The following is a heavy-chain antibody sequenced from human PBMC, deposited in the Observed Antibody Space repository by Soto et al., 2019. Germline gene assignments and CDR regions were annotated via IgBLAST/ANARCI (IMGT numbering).Heavy chain of an antibody. CDR3: ARSYFYRIAARPDARGDFDY. V-gene: IGHV3-33*01. J-gene: IGHJ4*02. CDR1: GFTFSSYG. Sequence: GGSLRLSCAASGFTFSSYGMHWVRQAPGKGLEWVAVIWYDGSNKYYADSVKGRFTISRDNSKNTLYLQMNSLRAEDTAVYYCARSYFYRIAARPDARGDFDYWGQGTLVTVSS. CDR2: IWYDGSNK. D-gene: IGHD6-6*01.